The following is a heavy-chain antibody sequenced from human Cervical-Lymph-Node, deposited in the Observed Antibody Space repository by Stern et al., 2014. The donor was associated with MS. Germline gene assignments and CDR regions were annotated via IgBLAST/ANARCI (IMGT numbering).Heavy chain of an antibody. CDR1: GGTFRSHA. CDR3: ARGTTAVTTEPFDP. V-gene: IGHV1-69*01. D-gene: IGHD4-17*01. CDR2: IFPISDTP. J-gene: IGHJ5*02. Sequence: QVQLVQSGAEVKKPGSSEKVSCKISGGTFRSHALSWVRQAAGQGLEWMGAIFPISDTPDYAQKFQGRVTITADESTTTVYMELSNLRSEDTAFYYCARGTTAVTTEPFDPWGQGTLVTVSS.